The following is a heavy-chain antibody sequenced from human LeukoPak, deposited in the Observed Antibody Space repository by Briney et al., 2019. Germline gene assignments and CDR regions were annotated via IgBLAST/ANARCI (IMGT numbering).Heavy chain of an antibody. J-gene: IGHJ4*02. CDR3: AKSLGNQVVIDY. CDR1: GFIFRNQA. CDR2: VSASGGST. D-gene: IGHD2-15*01. Sequence: GGSLRLSCAASGFIFRNQAMNGVRQAPGQGLEWVSGVSASGGSTFNTDSVKGRFSISRDNSKNTLYLEMNSLRPEDTALYYCAKSLGNQVVIDYWGQGTLVTVSS. V-gene: IGHV3-23*01.